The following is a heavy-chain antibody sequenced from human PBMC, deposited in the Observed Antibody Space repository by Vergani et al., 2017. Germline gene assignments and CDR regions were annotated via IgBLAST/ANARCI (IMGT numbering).Heavy chain of an antibody. D-gene: IGHD6-13*01. J-gene: IGHJ5*02. CDR3: AWSYSSSWHSINWFDP. CDR1: GGSISSYY. CDR2: IYYSGST. V-gene: IGHV4-59*01. Sequence: QVQLQESGPGLVKPSETLSLTCTVSGGSISSYYWSWFRQPPGKGLEWFGYIYYSGSTNYNPSLKSRVTISVDTSKNQFSLKLSSVTAADTAVYYCAWSYSSSWHSINWFDPWGQGTLVTVSS.